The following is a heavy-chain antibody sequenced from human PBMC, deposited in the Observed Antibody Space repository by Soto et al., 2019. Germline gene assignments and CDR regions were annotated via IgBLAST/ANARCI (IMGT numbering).Heavy chain of an antibody. Sequence: EVRLVESGGGLVQPGGSLRLSCAVSGFSVATDSMSWVRQAPGKGLEWISGIYKDGTTYHADSVKGRFTTSRDSFTNTLYLQLDNLGAEDTAVYHCTRDSSYYGSGRGVLDYWGQGTLVTVSS. D-gene: IGHD3-10*01. CDR3: TRDSSYYGSGRGVLDY. V-gene: IGHV3-66*01. J-gene: IGHJ4*02. CDR2: IYKDGTT. CDR1: GFSVATDS.